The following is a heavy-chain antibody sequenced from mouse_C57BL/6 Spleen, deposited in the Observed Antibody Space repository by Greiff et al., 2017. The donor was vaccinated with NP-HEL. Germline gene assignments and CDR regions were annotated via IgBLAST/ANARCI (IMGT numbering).Heavy chain of an antibody. D-gene: IGHD2-4*01. CDR2: INPNNGGT. V-gene: IGHV1-22*01. J-gene: IGHJ4*01. Sequence: VQLQQSGPELVKPGASVKMSCKASGYTFTDYNMHWVKQSHGKSLEWIGYINPNNGGTSYNQKFKGKATLTVNKSSSTAYMELRSLTSEDSAVYYCAREGAYYYDDYYAMDYGGQVTAVTVSS. CDR1: GYTFTDYN. CDR3: AREGAYYYDDYYAMDY.